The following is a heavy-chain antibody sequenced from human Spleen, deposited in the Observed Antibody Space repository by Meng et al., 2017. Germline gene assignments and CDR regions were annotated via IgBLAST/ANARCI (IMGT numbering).Heavy chain of an antibody. CDR2: LYTSGST. D-gene: IGHD6-13*01. Sequence: EVQLVESGGGLIQPGGSLRLSCAASGVNISYNYMTWVRQAPGKGLQRVSTLYTSGSTYYADSVRSRFTISRDNFKNTLSLQMNNLRAEDTAVYYCAKDRSLGYWGQGILVVASS. CDR1: GVNISYNY. J-gene: IGHJ4*02. V-gene: IGHV3-53*01. CDR3: AKDRSLGY.